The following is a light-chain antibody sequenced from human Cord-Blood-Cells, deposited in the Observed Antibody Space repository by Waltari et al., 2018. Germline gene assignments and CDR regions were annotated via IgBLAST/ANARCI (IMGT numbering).Light chain of an antibody. CDR2: AAS. V-gene: IGKV1-39*01. J-gene: IGKJ2*01. Sequence: DIQMTQSPSSLSASVGDRVTITCGASQSISSYLNWYQQKPGKDPKLLIYAASSLQSGGPSRFSGSGSGTAFTLTISSLQAEDYATYYCQQSYSTPMYTFGQGTKLEIK. CDR1: QSISSY. CDR3: QQSYSTPMYT.